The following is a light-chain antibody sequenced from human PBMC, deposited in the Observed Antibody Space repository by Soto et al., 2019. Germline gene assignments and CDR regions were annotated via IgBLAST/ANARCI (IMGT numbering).Light chain of an antibody. CDR1: QSVSSSY. J-gene: IGKJ3*01. V-gene: IGKV3-20*01. CDR2: DAS. CDR3: QHYGTSAL. Sequence: EIVLTQSPGTLSLSPGERATLSCRASQSVSSSYLAWYQQKPGQAPRLLIYDASRATGIPDRFSASGSGTDFTLTITRLEPEDFEVYYCQHYGTSALFGPGTKVEI.